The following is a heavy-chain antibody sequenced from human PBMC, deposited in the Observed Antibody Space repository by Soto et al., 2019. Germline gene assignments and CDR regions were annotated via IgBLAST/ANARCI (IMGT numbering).Heavy chain of an antibody. J-gene: IGHJ6*02. V-gene: IGHV4-31*03. D-gene: IGHD2-8*01. Sequence: SGTLSLTCTVSGGSISSGGYYWNWIRQHPGKGLEWIGYIYYSGSTHYNPSLKRRVTISVDTSKTQFSLKLSSVTAADTAVYYCARLDRRTILDVWGQGTTVTVSS. CDR2: IYYSGST. CDR1: GGSISSGGYY. CDR3: ARLDRRTILDV.